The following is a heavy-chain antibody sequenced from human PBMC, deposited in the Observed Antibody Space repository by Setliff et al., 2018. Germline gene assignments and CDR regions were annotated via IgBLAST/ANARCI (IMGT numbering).Heavy chain of an antibody. CDR3: ARGRNIAARLLDS. Sequence: SETLSLTCAAYGGTFSDYYWTWIRQPPGKGPEWVGEINHRGSTTYNPSLKSRVTISVDTSKDQFSLKVISMTAADTAVYYCARGRNIAARLLDSWGQGTPVTVSS. V-gene: IGHV4-34*01. CDR2: INHRGST. CDR1: GGTFSDYY. D-gene: IGHD6-6*01. J-gene: IGHJ4*02.